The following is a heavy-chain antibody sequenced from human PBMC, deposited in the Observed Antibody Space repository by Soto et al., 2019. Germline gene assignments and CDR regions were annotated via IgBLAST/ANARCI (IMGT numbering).Heavy chain of an antibody. V-gene: IGHV1-69*13. J-gene: IGHJ3*02. CDR3: ARVRESSELPPDDAFDI. CDR1: GGTFSSYA. Sequence: ASVKVSCKASGGTFSSYAISWVRQAPGQGLEWMGGIIPIFGTANYAQKFQGRVTITADESTSTAYMELSSLRSEDTAVYYCARVRESSELPPDDAFDIWGQGTMVTVSS. D-gene: IGHD1-26*01. CDR2: IIPIFGTA.